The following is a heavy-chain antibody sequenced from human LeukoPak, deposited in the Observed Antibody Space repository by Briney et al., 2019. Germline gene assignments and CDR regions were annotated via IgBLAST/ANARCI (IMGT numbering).Heavy chain of an antibody. CDR3: LSGSGH. CDR1: GFIFRNYW. Sequence: GGSLRLSCAAAGFIFRNYWMGWVRQAPGRGLEWVANINEDGSEKYYVDSVKGRFIISRDNAKNSLYLQMNILRAEDTAVFYCLSGSGHCGQGSLVTVSS. J-gene: IGHJ4*02. D-gene: IGHD3-10*01. V-gene: IGHV3-7*01. CDR2: INEDGSEK.